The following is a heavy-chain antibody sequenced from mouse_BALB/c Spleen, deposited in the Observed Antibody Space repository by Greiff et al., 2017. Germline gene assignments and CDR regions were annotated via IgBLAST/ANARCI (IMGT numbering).Heavy chain of an antibody. V-gene: IGHV14-3*02. J-gene: IGHJ1*01. CDR1: GFNIKDTY. Sequence: VQLKESGAELVKPGASVKLSCTASGFNIKDTYMHWVKQRPEQGLEWIGRIDPANGNTKYDPKFQGKATITADTSSNTAYLQLSSLTSEDTAVYYCARPSTAVVDWYFDVWGAGTTVTVSS. CDR3: ARPSTAVVDWYFDV. CDR2: IDPANGNT. D-gene: IGHD1-1*01.